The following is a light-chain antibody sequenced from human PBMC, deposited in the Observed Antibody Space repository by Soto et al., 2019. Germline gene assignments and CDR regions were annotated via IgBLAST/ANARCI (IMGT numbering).Light chain of an antibody. CDR2: GAS. V-gene: IGKV3-20*01. CDR1: QSVRSNY. J-gene: IGKJ2*01. Sequence: EIVLTQSPGTLSLSPGERATLSCRASQSVRSNYLAWYQQQPGQPPRLLIFGASSRATGIPDRFSGSGSGTDFTLTISRLEPEDSAVYFCHHYGYGADTFGQGTKLEIK. CDR3: HHYGYGADT.